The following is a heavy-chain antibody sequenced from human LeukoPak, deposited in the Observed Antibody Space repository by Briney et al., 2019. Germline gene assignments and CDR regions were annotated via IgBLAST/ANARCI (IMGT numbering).Heavy chain of an antibody. D-gene: IGHD3-3*01. CDR2: INPNSGGT. Sequence: GASVKVSCKASGYTFTGYYMHWVRQAPGQGLEWMVWINPNSGGTNYAQKFQGRVTMTRDTSISTAYMELSRLRSDDTAVYYCAKARFLEWSDAFDIWGQGTMVTVSS. CDR1: GYTFTGYY. J-gene: IGHJ3*02. CDR3: AKARFLEWSDAFDI. V-gene: IGHV1-2*02.